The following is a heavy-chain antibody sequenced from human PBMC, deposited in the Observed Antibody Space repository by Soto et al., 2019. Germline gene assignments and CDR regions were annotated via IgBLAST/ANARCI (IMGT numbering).Heavy chain of an antibody. Sequence: SETLYLACTVSGGSISSYYWSWIRQPPGKGLEWIGYIYYSGSTNYNPSLKSRVTISVDTSKNQFSLKLNSMTAADTAVYYCARHNYGSGSTYFDYWGQGTLVTVSS. CDR1: GGSISSYY. V-gene: IGHV4-59*08. CDR3: ARHNYGSGSTYFDY. J-gene: IGHJ4*02. D-gene: IGHD3-10*01. CDR2: IYYSGST.